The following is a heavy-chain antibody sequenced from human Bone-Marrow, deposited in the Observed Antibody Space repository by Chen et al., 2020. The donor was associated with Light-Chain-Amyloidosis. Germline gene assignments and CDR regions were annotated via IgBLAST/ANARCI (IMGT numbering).Heavy chain of an antibody. CDR3: ARGHSNVYSSSAQRRNWFDP. Sequence: QVQLQQWGAGLLKPSETLSLTCAVYGGSFRGYYWSWIRQPPGKGLEWMGEINHSGSTNYNPSLKSRVTISVDTSKNQFSLKLSSVTAADTAVYYCARGHSNVYSSSAQRRNWFDPWGQGTLVTVSS. J-gene: IGHJ5*02. CDR2: INHSGST. D-gene: IGHD6-6*01. V-gene: IGHV4-34*01. CDR1: GGSFRGYY.